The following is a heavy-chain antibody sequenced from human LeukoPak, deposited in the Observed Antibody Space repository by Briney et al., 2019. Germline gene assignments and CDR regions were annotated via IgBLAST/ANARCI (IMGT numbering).Heavy chain of an antibody. Sequence: GASVKVSCKASGYTFTSYDINWVRQAPGQGLEWMGWINPNSGGTNYAQKFQGRVTMTRDTSISTAYMELSRPRSDDTAVYYCARDTGPGSFDYWGQGTLVTVSS. V-gene: IGHV1-2*02. CDR3: ARDTGPGSFDY. J-gene: IGHJ4*02. CDR1: GYTFTSYD. D-gene: IGHD3-10*01. CDR2: INPNSGGT.